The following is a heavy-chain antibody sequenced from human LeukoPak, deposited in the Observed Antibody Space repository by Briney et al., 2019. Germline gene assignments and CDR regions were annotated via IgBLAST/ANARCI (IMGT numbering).Heavy chain of an antibody. V-gene: IGHV4-39*07. J-gene: IGHJ4*02. D-gene: IGHD1-7*01. CDR1: GGSISSSSYY. CDR3: ARDRPYYNWNYNGTPGTQD. CDR2: VSYNGGT. Sequence: PSETLSLTCTVSGGSISSSSYYWAWIRQPPGKGLEWIGSVSYNGGTSYTPSLKSRVTMAVDTSKNQFSLKLSSVTAADTAVYYCARDRPYYNWNYNGTPGTQDWGQGTLVTVSS.